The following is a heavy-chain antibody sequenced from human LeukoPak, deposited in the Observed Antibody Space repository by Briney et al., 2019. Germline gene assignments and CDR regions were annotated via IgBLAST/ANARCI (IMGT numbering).Heavy chain of an antibody. CDR2: ISGSGAST. Sequence: GGSLRLSCAASGFTFSSYAMSWVRQAPGKGLEWVSAISGSGASTYYADSVKGRFTISRDNSKNTLYLQMNSLRAEDTAVYYCAKSSRGYVSSFDYWGQGTLVTVSS. CDR3: AKSSRGYVSSFDY. CDR1: GFTFSSYA. D-gene: IGHD5-12*01. V-gene: IGHV3-23*01. J-gene: IGHJ4*02.